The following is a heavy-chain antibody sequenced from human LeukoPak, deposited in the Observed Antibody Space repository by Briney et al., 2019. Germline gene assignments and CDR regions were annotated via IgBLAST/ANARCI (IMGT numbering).Heavy chain of an antibody. CDR2: IYSGGTT. Sequence: GGSLRLSCAASGFTFSSYGMHWVRQAPGKGLEWVSIIYSGGTTYYADSVKGRFTISRDNSKNTLYLQMNSLRAEDTAVYYCARGRSSWYNPDAFDIWGQGTVVTVSS. V-gene: IGHV3-53*01. D-gene: IGHD6-13*01. CDR3: ARGRSSWYNPDAFDI. J-gene: IGHJ3*02. CDR1: GFTFSSYG.